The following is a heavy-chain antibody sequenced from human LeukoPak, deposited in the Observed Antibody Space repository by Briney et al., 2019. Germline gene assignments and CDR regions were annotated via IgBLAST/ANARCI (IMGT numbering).Heavy chain of an antibody. J-gene: IGHJ6*02. D-gene: IGHD2-2*01. V-gene: IGHV3-13*01. CDR2: FHTAGDT. Sequence: GGSLRLSCAASGFTFSNYDMHWVRQATGKGLEWVSAFHTAGDTHYSGSVKGRFATSRENAKNSFYLQMNNLRAGDTAVYYCARRSSSSSSCYERLNGLDVWGQGTPVTVSS. CDR1: GFTFSNYD. CDR3: ARRSSSSSSCYERLNGLDV.